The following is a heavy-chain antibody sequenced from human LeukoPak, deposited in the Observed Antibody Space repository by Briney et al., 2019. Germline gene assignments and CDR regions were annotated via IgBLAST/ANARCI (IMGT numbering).Heavy chain of an antibody. Sequence: GGSLRLSCAASGFTFSTYAMYWVRQAPGKGLECVAVISNDGSEKYYPDSVRGRFPISRDNTENTLYLQINILREEDTALYYSSRGTSYYDSSGYYAGRLAYWGQGALGTASS. D-gene: IGHD3-22*01. CDR2: ISNDGSEK. J-gene: IGHJ4*02. CDR1: GFTFSTYA. V-gene: IGHV3-30*04. CDR3: SRGTSYYDSSGYYAGRLAY.